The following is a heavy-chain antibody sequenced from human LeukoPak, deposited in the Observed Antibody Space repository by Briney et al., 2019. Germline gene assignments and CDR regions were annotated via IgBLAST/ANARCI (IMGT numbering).Heavy chain of an antibody. CDR1: GGSISSGSYY. D-gene: IGHD6-13*01. Sequence: SQTLSLTCPVSGGSISSGSYYWSWIRQPAGKGLEWIGRIYTSGSTNYNPSLKSRVTISVDTSKNQFSLKLSSVTAADTAVYYCARGLAAAAHDYWGQGTLVTVSS. J-gene: IGHJ4*02. CDR2: IYTSGST. CDR3: ARGLAAAAHDY. V-gene: IGHV4-61*02.